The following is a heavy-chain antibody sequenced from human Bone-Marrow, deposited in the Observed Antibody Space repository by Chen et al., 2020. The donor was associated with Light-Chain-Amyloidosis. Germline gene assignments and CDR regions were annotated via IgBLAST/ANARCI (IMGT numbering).Heavy chain of an antibody. CDR3: VRDVMSTTGHRWFES. CDR2: VYNSGST. J-gene: IGHJ5*01. D-gene: IGHD1-26*01. Sequence: QVQLQESGPGLVKPSQTLSLPCTVSGEPLFNDKYYWHWIRQPAGKGLEWIGRVYNSGSTRYNPSLKSRITISVNTAKNQFSLNLTSVTATDTAVYYCVRDVMSTTGHRWFESWGQGTVVTVS. CDR1: GEPLFNDKYY. V-gene: IGHV4-61*02.